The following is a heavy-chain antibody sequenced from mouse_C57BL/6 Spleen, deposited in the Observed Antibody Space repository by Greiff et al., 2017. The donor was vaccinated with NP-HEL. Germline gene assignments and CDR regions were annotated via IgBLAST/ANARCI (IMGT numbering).Heavy chain of an antibody. CDR1: GYTFTDYE. Sequence: QVQLKQSGAELVRPGASVTLSCKASGYTFTDYEMHWVKQTPVHGLEWIGAIDPETGGTAYNQKFKGKAILTADKSSSTAYMELRSLTSEDSAVYYCTRTYYSNSLSFDYWGQGTTLTVSS. CDR2: IDPETGGT. J-gene: IGHJ2*01. D-gene: IGHD2-5*01. CDR3: TRTYYSNSLSFDY. V-gene: IGHV1-15*01.